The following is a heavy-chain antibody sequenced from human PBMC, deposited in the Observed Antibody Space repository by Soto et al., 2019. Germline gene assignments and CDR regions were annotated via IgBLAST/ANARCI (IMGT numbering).Heavy chain of an antibody. CDR3: GGHPANSVAYFYGMDV. Sequence: SETLSLTCTVSGGSVSSSSFLWGWIRQSPGKGLEWIGSIYYSGTTYYSPSLKSRVTISVDTSKSQFSLKVSSVTAADTAVYYCGGHPANSVAYFYGMDVWVQGTTVTVSS. CDR1: GGSVSSSSFL. CDR2: IYYSGTT. V-gene: IGHV4-39*01. J-gene: IGHJ6*02. D-gene: IGHD2-15*01.